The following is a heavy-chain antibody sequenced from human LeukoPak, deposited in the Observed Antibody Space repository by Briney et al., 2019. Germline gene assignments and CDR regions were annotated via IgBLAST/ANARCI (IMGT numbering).Heavy chain of an antibody. V-gene: IGHV3-7*01. Sequence: GGSLRLSCAASGFTFSDCYMSWIRQAPGKGLEWVANIKQDGSEKYYVGSVKGRFTISRDNAKSLLFLQMNSLRAEDTAVYYCARAYYDSSGYYYVYFDYWGRGTLVTVSS. J-gene: IGHJ4*02. CDR2: IKQDGSEK. CDR1: GFTFSDCY. CDR3: ARAYYDSSGYYYVYFDY. D-gene: IGHD3-22*01.